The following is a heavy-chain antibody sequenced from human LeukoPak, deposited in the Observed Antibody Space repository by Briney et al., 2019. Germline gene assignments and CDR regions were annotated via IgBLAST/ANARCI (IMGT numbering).Heavy chain of an antibody. J-gene: IGHJ4*02. CDR1: GGSISSSNW. V-gene: IGHV4-4*02. D-gene: IGHD3-10*01. Sequence: PWETLSLTCAVSGGSISSSNWWSWVRQPPGQGLEWTGEIYHSGSTNYNPSLKSRVTISVDKSKNQFSLRLNSVTAADTAVYYCARVRYGSSNYFDYWGQGTLVTVAS. CDR2: IYHSGST. CDR3: ARVRYGSSNYFDY.